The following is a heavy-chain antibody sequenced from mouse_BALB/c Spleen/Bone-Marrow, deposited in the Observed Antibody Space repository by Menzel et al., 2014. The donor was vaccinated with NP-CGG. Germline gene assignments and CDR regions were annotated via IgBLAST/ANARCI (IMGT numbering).Heavy chain of an antibody. J-gene: IGHJ2*01. D-gene: IGHD2-1*01. CDR3: SRGNYGNYVDYFDY. Sequence: EVQLVESGGGLVQPGGSLKVSCAASGFTFNNYGMSWVRQTPDKRLELVATINRNGGSSYYPDSVKGRFTISRDNAKNTLYLQMSSLKSEDTDIYYCSRGNYGNYVDYFDYWGQGTTLTVSS. V-gene: IGHV5-6-3*01. CDR1: GFTFNNYG. CDR2: INRNGGSS.